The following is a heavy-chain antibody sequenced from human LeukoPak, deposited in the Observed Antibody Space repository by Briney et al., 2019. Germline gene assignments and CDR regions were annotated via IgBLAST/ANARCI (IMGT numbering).Heavy chain of an antibody. CDR2: VNPGGRIA. V-gene: IGHV1-46*01. CDR3: TRDSYNDYYFDY. CDR1: GYTFTRYY. D-gene: IGHD5-24*01. Sequence: ASVNVSCKASGYTFTRYYMHWVRQAPGHGLEWMGIVNPGGRIATYAQKFQGRVTMTRDTSTSTLYIELTSLRSEDTAVYYCTRDSYNDYYFDYWGQGTLVTVSS. J-gene: IGHJ4*02.